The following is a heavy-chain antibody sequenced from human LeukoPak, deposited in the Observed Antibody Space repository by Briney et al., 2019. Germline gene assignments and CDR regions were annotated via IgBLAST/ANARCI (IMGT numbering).Heavy chain of an antibody. Sequence: GESLKISCKGSGYSFSSDWIGWVRQMPGKGLEWMGIIYPGDSETRYSPSFQSQVTISADKSISTAYLQWSSLKASDTAMYYCARFSGSGWSIYYFDYWGQGTLVTVSS. CDR2: IYPGDSET. CDR3: ARFSGSGWSIYYFDY. CDR1: GYSFSSDW. D-gene: IGHD6-19*01. V-gene: IGHV5-51*01. J-gene: IGHJ4*02.